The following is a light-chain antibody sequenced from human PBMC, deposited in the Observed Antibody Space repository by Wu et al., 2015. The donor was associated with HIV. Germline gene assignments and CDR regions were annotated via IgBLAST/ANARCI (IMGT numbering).Light chain of an antibody. J-gene: IGKJ1*01. CDR2: STS. Sequence: QSPSSVSASVGDKITITCRASQDVSSALAWYQQKPGKAPKLLIYSTSSLESGVPSRFSGSGSGTEFSLTISSLQPDDFAVYFXQQANDFPPTFGQGTKVDIK. CDR1: QDVSSA. V-gene: IGKV1-12*01. CDR3: QQANDFPPT.